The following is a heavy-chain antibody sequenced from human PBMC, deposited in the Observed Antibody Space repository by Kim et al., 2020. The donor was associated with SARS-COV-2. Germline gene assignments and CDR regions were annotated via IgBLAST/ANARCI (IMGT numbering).Heavy chain of an antibody. CDR2: ISWNSGSI. CDR1: GFTFDDYA. D-gene: IGHD5-18*01. V-gene: IGHV3-9*01. Sequence: GGSLRLSCAASGFTFDDYAMHWVRQAPGKGLEWVSGISWNSGSIGYADSVKGRFTISRDNAKNSLYLQMNSLRAEDTALYYCAKDSRYGSHWGQGTLVTVSS. J-gene: IGHJ4*02. CDR3: AKDSRYGSH.